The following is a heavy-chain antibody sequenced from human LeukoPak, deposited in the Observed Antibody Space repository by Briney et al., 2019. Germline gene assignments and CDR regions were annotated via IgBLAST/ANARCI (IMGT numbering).Heavy chain of an antibody. V-gene: IGHV4-61*02. D-gene: IGHD6-13*01. CDR3: AQTSRRYSSSWGPFDY. CDR2: IYTSGST. J-gene: IGHJ4*02. Sequence: SETLSLTCTVSGGSISSGSYYWSWIRQPAGKGLEWIGRIYTSGSTNYNPSLKSRVTISVDKSKNQFSLKLSSVTAADTAVYYCAQTSRRYSSSWGPFDYWGQGTLVTASS. CDR1: GGSISSGSYY.